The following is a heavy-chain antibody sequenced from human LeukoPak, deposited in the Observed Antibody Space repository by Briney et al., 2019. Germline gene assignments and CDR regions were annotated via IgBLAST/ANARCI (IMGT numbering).Heavy chain of an antibody. CDR2: ISGSGGST. J-gene: IGHJ2*01. CDR3: AKDPDYYGSGSYSGYFDL. V-gene: IGHV3-23*01. Sequence: GGSLRLSCAASGFTFSSYAMSWVRQAPGKGLEWVSAISGSGGSTYYADSVKGRFTISRDNSKNTLYLQMNSLRAEDTAVYYCAKDPDYYGSGSYSGYFDLWGRGTLVTVSS. CDR1: GFTFSSYA. D-gene: IGHD3-10*01.